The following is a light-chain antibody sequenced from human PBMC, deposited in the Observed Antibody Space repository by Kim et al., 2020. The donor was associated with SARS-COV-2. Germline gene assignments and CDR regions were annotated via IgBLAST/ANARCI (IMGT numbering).Light chain of an antibody. J-gene: IGKJ4*01. CDR3: QQYAGSPLT. CDR1: QSVGNNY. V-gene: IGKV3-20*01. CDR2: SAS. Sequence: EIVLTQSPGTLSLSPGERATLSCRASQSVGNNYLAWYQQKPDQAPRLLIHSASSRATGIPDRFSGSGSWTEYTLTVSRLEPEDFAVYFCQQYAGSPLTFGGGTKVDIK.